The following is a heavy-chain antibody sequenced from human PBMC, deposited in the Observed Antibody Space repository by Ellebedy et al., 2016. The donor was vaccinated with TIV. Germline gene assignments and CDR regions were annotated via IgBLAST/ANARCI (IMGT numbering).Heavy chain of an antibody. CDR1: GLTFSNYG. CDR3: AKDYSEGDVDNTLDAFDS. Sequence: GGSLRLXXVASGLTFSNYGMHWVRQAPGKGLEWVGLVSFLGTYQNYAESVEGRFTISRDNTNNILYLQMNSLRREDTAVYYCAKDYSEGDVDNTLDAFDSWGQGALVTVSS. V-gene: IGHV3-30*18. CDR2: VSFLGTYQ. J-gene: IGHJ4*02. D-gene: IGHD1-1*01.